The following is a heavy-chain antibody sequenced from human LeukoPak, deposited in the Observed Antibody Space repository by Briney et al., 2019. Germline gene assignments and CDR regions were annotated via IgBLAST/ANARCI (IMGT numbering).Heavy chain of an antibody. CDR3: ARDFGSEQLAHYYYGMDV. CDR2: ISSSSSYI. D-gene: IGHD3-10*01. J-gene: IGHJ6*02. CDR1: GFTFSSYS. V-gene: IGHV3-21*01. Sequence: KTGGSLRLSCAASGFTFSSYSMNWVRQAPGKGLEWVSSISSSSSYIYYADSVKGRFTISRDNAKNSLYLQMNSLRAEDTAVYYCARDFGSEQLAHYYYGMDVWGQGTTVTVSS.